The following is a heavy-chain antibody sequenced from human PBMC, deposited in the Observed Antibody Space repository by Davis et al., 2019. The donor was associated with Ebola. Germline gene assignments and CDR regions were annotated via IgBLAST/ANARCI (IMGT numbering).Heavy chain of an antibody. J-gene: IGHJ4*02. Sequence: PVKVSCKTSGGAFSNYAINWVRQAPGQGLDWMGRIIPIFGTANYAQKFQGRVTITADESTSTAYMELSSLRSEDTAVYYCASGLGYSGYEPFDNWGQGTLVTVSS. CDR2: IIPIFGTA. CDR1: GGAFSNYA. V-gene: IGHV1-69*13. CDR3: ASGLGYSGYEPFDN. D-gene: IGHD5-12*01.